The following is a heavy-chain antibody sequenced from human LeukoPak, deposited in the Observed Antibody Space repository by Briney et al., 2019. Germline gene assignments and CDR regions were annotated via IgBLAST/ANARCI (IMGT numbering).Heavy chain of an antibody. J-gene: IGHJ3*02. CDR2: INHSGST. CDR1: GGSFSGYY. D-gene: IGHD3-3*01. V-gene: IGHV4-34*01. CDR3: ARRGLRFLDRAAFDI. Sequence: PSETLSLTCAVYGGSFSGYYWSWIRQPPEKGLEWIGEINHSGSTNYNPSLKSRVTISVDTSKNQFSLKLSSVTAADTAVYYCARRGLRFLDRAAFDIWGQGTMVTVSS.